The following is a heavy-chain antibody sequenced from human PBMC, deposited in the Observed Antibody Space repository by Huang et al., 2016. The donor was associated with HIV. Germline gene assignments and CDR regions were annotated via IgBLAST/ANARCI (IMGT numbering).Heavy chain of an antibody. Sequence: QVQLVESGGGVAQPGRSLRLSSTASGFSFRNYAVVWVRQDPGKGLGGVEVISYEGNTQHDADSVKGRFTISIDNSKDTMYLQMNSLRPEDTAVYYCARVTTPTGGPVRGIIYPSANDFWGQGTLVTVSS. D-gene: IGHD3-10*01. V-gene: IGHV3-30*04. CDR1: GFSFRNYA. CDR3: ARVTTPTGGPVRGIIYPSANDF. CDR2: ISYEGNTQ. J-gene: IGHJ4*02.